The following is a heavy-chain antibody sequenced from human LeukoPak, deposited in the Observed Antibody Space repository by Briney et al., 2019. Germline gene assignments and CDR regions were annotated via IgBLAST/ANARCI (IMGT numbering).Heavy chain of an antibody. V-gene: IGHV4-61*01. CDR3: ARDRGGYDFWSGHYYYGMDV. J-gene: IGHJ6*02. Sequence: SETLSLTCTVSGGSVRSDYYYWNWIRQPPGKGLEWVGYIYYSGSTNYNPSLKSRVTISVDTSKNQFSLKLSSVTAADTAVYYCARDRGGYDFWSGHYYYGMDVWGQGTTVTVSS. CDR1: GGSVRSDYYY. D-gene: IGHD3-3*01. CDR2: IYYSGST.